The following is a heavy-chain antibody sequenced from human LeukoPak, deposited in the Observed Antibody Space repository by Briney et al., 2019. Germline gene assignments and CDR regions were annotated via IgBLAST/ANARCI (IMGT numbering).Heavy chain of an antibody. J-gene: IGHJ6*03. V-gene: IGHV4-34*01. CDR2: INHSGST. D-gene: IGHD1-26*01. Sequence: PSETLSLTCAVYGGPFSGYYWSWIRQPPGKGLEWIGEINHSGSTNHNPSLKSRVTISVDSSKNQFSLKLSSVTAADTAVYYCARESPSGSYCYYCYCMDLWGKGTTVTVSS. CDR1: GGPFSGYY. CDR3: ARESPSGSYCYYCYCMDL.